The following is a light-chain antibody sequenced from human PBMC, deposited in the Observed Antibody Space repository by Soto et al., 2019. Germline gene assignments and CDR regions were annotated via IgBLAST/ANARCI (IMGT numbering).Light chain of an antibody. CDR1: SSDVGSSNY. CDR2: EVS. J-gene: IGLJ1*01. CDR3: SSYTSSSTR. Sequence: QSALTQPASVSGSPGQSITLSCAGTSSDVGSSNYVSWYQQHPGKDPNLMIYEVSNRPSGVSSRFSCSKSGNTASLTISGLQAEDEVDYYCSSYTSSSTRFGTGTKVTVL. V-gene: IGLV2-14*01.